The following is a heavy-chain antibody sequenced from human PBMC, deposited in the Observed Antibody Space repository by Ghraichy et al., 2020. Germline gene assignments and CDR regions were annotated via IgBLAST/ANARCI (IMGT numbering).Heavy chain of an antibody. CDR1: GFTFSNYA. J-gene: IGHJ1*01. D-gene: IGHD3-3*01. CDR3: AKGPDCWSGSYPPEYLQD. CDR2: ISGSGGST. V-gene: IGHV3-23*01. Sequence: GGSLRLSCAASGFTFSNYAMSWVRQAPGKGLEWVSAISGSGGSTFYADSVKGRFTISRDNSKNTLDLQMNSLRAEDTAVYHCAKGPDCWSGSYPPEYLQDWGQGTLVTVSS.